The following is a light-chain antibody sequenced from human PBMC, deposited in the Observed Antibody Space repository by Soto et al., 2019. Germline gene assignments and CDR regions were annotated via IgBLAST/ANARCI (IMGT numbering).Light chain of an antibody. V-gene: IGKV1-39*01. CDR2: AAS. CDR3: QQSYSTPPQYT. J-gene: IGKJ2*01. Sequence: DIQMTQSPSSLSASVGDRVTITCRASQSISSYLNWYQQKPGKAPKLLIYAASSLQSGVPSRFSGSGSETEFTLTISSLQLEDFATYYCQQSYSTPPQYTFGQGTKLESK. CDR1: QSISSY.